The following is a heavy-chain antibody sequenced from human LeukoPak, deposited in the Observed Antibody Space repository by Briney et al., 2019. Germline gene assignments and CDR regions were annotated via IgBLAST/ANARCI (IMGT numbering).Heavy chain of an antibody. D-gene: IGHD6-6*01. Sequence: ANYAQKFQGRVTITTDESTSTAYMELSSLRSEDTAVYYCARGLQEYLFDYWGQRTLVTVSS. V-gene: IGHV1-69*05. CDR2: A. CDR3: ARGLQEYLFDY. J-gene: IGHJ4*02.